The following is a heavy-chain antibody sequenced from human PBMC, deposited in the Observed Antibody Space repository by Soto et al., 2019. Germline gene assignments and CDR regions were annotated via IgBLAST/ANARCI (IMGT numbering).Heavy chain of an antibody. CDR3: ARGEMATSDALDI. V-gene: IGHV1-2*04. J-gene: IGHJ3*02. Sequence: VQLVQSGAEVKKPGASVRVSCKASGYTFPVHYMHWVRQAPGQGLEWIAWINPSSGDTNYAQKFLGSVTLTRDTSLTTVYMEVSKLRYADTAVYYCARGEMATSDALDIWGQGTLVTVSS. D-gene: IGHD1-26*01. CDR1: GYTFPVHY. CDR2: INPSSGDT.